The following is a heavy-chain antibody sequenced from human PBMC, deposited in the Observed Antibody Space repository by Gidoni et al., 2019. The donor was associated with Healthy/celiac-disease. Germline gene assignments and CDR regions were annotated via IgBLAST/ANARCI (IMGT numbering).Heavy chain of an antibody. CDR2: IIPILGIA. Sequence: QVQLVQSGAEVKKPGSSVKVSCKASGGTFSSYAISWVRQAPGQGLEWMGRIIPILGIANYVQKFQGRVTITADKSTSTAYMELSSLRSEDTAVYYCARDTGYSYGPGFDYWGQGTLVTVSS. CDR3: ARDTGYSYGPGFDY. V-gene: IGHV1-69*09. D-gene: IGHD5-18*01. J-gene: IGHJ4*02. CDR1: GGTFSSYA.